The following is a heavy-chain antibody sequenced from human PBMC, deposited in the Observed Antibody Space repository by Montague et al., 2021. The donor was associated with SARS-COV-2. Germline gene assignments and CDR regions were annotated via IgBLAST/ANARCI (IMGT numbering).Heavy chain of an antibody. CDR3: ASSRTTVESGTAIDS. CDR1: GFTSSSYW. J-gene: IGHJ4*02. Sequence: SLRLSCEASGFTSSSYWMHWVRKGPGKGLVWVSRINRDGSVRSYXDSXRGRFTISRDIAKNTLYLQMDGLRVEDTALYFCASSRTTVESGTAIDSWGQGTLVTVST. D-gene: IGHD4-23*01. CDR2: INRDGSVR. V-gene: IGHV3-74*01.